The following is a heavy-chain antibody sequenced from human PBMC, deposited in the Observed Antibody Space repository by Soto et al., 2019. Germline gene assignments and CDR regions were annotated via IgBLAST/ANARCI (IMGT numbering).Heavy chain of an antibody. J-gene: IGHJ4*02. V-gene: IGHV4-39*01. CDR3: ARLEGLATISYYFDY. D-gene: IGHD3-9*01. CDR1: GDSINSDSYY. Sequence: QLQLQESGPGLVKPSETLSLTCSVSGDSINSDSYYWGWIRQPPGKGLEWIGSIYYRGNTYYNPSPKARVTISLDKSKSQFSLKLNSVTAADSAVYFCARLEGLATISYYFDYWGQGTLVTVSS. CDR2: IYYRGNT.